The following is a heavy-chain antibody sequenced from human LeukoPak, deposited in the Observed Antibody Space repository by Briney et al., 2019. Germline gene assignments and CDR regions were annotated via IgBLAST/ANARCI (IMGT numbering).Heavy chain of an antibody. CDR1: GYTFTSYD. Sequence: ASVKVSCKASGYTFTSYDINWVRQATGQGLEWMGWMNPNSGNTGYAQKFQGRVTMTRNTSISTAYMELSSLRSEDTAVYYCARGGFLEWLSTYYYYYYGMDVWGQGTTVTVSS. D-gene: IGHD3-3*01. CDR3: ARGGFLEWLSTYYYYYYGMDV. CDR2: MNPNSGNT. V-gene: IGHV1-8*01. J-gene: IGHJ6*02.